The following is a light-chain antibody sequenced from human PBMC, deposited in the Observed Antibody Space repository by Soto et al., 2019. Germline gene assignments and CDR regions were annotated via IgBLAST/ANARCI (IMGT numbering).Light chain of an antibody. Sequence: EIVMTQSPATLSVSPGERATLSCRASQSVSSNLAWYQQKPGQAPRLLIYGASTRATGIPAKFSGSGCGTEYALTIRRLQSEDFAVYYCQQYNNWPPWTFGQGIKVTIK. CDR2: GAS. V-gene: IGKV3-15*01. CDR1: QSVSSN. J-gene: IGKJ1*01. CDR3: QQYNNWPPWT.